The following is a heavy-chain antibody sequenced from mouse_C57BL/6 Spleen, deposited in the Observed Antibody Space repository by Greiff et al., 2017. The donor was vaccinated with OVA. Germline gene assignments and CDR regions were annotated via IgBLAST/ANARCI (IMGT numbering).Heavy chain of an antibody. J-gene: IGHJ4*01. D-gene: IGHD1-1*01. CDR1: GYTFTSYW. CDR2: IDPSDSDT. V-gene: IGHV1-52*01. CDR3: ARSDGSSSMDY. Sequence: QVQLQQPGAELVRPGSSVKLSCKASGYTFTSYWMHWVKQRPIQGLEWIGNIDPSDSDTHYNQKFKDKATLTVDKSSSTAYMQLSSLTSEDSAVYYCARSDGSSSMDYWGQVTSVTVSS.